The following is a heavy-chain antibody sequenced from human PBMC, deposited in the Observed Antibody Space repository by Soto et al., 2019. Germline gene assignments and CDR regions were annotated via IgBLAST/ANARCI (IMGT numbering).Heavy chain of an antibody. J-gene: IGHJ6*02. V-gene: IGHV4-59*01. CDR2: IYSSGYT. D-gene: IGHD3-22*01. CDR3: ARGSSNDRSFGYYGMDV. CDR1: GGSISSYY. Sequence: SETLSLTCTVSGGSISSYYWNWIRQPPGKGLEWIGYIYSSGYTNYNPSLKTRVTMSVDTSKNQFSLKLSSASAADSAIYYCARGSSNDRSFGYYGMDVWGQGTTVTVSS.